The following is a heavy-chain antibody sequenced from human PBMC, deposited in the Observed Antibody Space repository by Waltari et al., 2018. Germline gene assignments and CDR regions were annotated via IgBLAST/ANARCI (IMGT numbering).Heavy chain of an antibody. J-gene: IGHJ4*02. Sequence: QVQLVQSGAEVKKPGSSVKVSCKASGGTFSSYTISWVRQAPGQGLGWMGSIIPILGIANYAQKFQSRGTITADKSTSTAYMELGSLGSEDTAVYYCARGGSYFGGFDYWGQGTLVTVSS. CDR2: IIPILGIA. CDR1: GGTFSSYT. CDR3: ARGGSYFGGFDY. D-gene: IGHD1-26*01. V-gene: IGHV1-69*02.